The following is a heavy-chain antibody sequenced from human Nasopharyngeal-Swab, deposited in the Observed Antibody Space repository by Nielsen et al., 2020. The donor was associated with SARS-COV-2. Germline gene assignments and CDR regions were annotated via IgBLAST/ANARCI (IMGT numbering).Heavy chain of an antibody. CDR2: IYYSGST. CDR3: ARVREVQGVMEGPPHPQPDAFDI. D-gene: IGHD3-10*01. J-gene: IGHJ3*02. V-gene: IGHV4-59*12. Sequence: GSLRLSCTVSGGSISSYYWSWIRQPPGKGLEWIGYIYYSGSTNYNPSLKSRVTISVDTPKNQFSLKLSSVTAADTAVYYCARVREVQGVMEGPPHPQPDAFDIWGQGTMVTVSS. CDR1: GGSISSYY.